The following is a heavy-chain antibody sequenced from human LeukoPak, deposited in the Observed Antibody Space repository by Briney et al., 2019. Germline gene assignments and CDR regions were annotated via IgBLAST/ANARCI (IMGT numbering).Heavy chain of an antibody. Sequence: TGGCLRLSCAASGFTFSSYSMNGVRQAPGKGLEWVSSISSSSGYIYYADSVKGRFTISRDNAKNTPYLQMNSLRAEDTAVYYCARGGDTAMTSLDYWGQGTLVTVSS. CDR1: GFTFSSYS. J-gene: IGHJ4*02. D-gene: IGHD5-18*01. CDR2: ISSSSGYI. V-gene: IGHV3-21*01. CDR3: ARGGDTAMTSLDY.